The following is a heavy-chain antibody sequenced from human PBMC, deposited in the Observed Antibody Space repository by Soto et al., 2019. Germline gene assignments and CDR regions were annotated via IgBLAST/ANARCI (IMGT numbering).Heavy chain of an antibody. V-gene: IGHV4-39*01. D-gene: IGHD6-13*01. CDR2: TYYSGST. CDR3: ARRERAAGTDWWFGP. J-gene: IGHJ5*02. Sequence: QLQLQESGPGLVKPSETLSLTCTVSGGSISSSSFHWGWIRQPPGKGLEWIGSTYYSGSTSYSPSLRXRXPXSVDTSKNQFSLKLSSVTAADTAVYYCARRERAAGTDWWFGPWGQGTLVPVSS. CDR1: GGSISSSSFH.